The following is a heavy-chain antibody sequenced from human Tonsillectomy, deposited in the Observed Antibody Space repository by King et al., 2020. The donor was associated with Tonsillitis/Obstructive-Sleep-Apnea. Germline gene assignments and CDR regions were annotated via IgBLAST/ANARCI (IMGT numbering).Heavy chain of an antibody. Sequence: VQLVESGGGVVRPGGSLRLSCAASGFTFDDYGMSWVRQAPGKGLEWVSGINWNGGSTGYADSVKGRFTISRDNAKNSLYLQMNSLRAEDTALYYCAGEIPIVVVVALGKGAFDIWGQGTMVTVSS. V-gene: IGHV3-20*04. CDR1: GFTFDDYG. D-gene: IGHD2-15*01. J-gene: IGHJ3*02. CDR3: AGEIPIVVVVALGKGAFDI. CDR2: INWNGGST.